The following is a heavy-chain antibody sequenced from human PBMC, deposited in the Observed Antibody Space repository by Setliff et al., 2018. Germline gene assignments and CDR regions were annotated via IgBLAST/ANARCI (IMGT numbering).Heavy chain of an antibody. D-gene: IGHD1-7*01. CDR1: GYTFTSYG. CDR2: ISGYDGSS. J-gene: IGHJ5*02. Sequence: ASVKVSCKDSGYTFTSYGITWVRQAPGQGLEWIGWISGYDGSSNHVQKLQGRVIMTTDTSTNTAYMELRSLTSDDTAVYYCARDRSRGPNYFDPWGQGTQVTVSS. CDR3: ARDRSRGPNYFDP. V-gene: IGHV1-18*01.